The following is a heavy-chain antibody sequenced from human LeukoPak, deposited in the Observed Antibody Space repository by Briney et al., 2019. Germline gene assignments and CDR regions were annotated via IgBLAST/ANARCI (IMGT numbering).Heavy chain of an antibody. V-gene: IGHV4-38-2*01. D-gene: IGHD2-2*02. CDR1: GYSISSGYY. CDR3: ASHYCSSTSCYNLTWFDP. Sequence: SETLSLTCAVSGYSISSGYYWGCIRQPPGKGLEWIGSIYHSGSTYYNPSLKSRVTISVDTSKNQFSLKLSSVTAADTAVYYCASHYCSSTSCYNLTWFDPWGQGTLVTVSS. CDR2: IYHSGST. J-gene: IGHJ5*02.